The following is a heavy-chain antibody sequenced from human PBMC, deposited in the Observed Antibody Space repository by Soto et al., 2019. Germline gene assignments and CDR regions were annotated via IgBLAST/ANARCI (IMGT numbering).Heavy chain of an antibody. J-gene: IGHJ4*02. V-gene: IGHV4-61*05. CDR2: ISDIAYT. Sequence: PSETLSLTCTVSGGSITDINNHYCSWFRLPPGKGLEWIGYISDIAYTSYNPSLKGRVSISVDTSKNQFSLTLTSVTAADTAVYYCRARDTSHGHCSAGGRRAGTCFDYWGQGTLVTVSS. CDR3: RARDTSHGHCSAGGRRAGTCFDY. CDR1: GGSITDINNHY. D-gene: IGHD2-15*01.